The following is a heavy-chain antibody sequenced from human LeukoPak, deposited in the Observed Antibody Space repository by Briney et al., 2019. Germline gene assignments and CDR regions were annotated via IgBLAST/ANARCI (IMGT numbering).Heavy chain of an antibody. Sequence: PSETLSLTCTGSGVSISSYYWGWIRQPPGGGLEGSGYVYYSGNINYNPSLKSRVSISVDKSKNQFSLKLTSVTAADTAVYYCPRGPESSGYYYRFPHWGQEPLLTLPS. CDR2: VYYSGNI. J-gene: IGHJ4*02. CDR3: PRGPESSGYYYRFPH. CDR1: GVSISSYY. D-gene: IGHD3-22*01. V-gene: IGHV4-59*01.